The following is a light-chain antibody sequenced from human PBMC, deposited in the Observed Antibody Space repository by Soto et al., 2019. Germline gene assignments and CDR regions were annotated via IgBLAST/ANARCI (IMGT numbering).Light chain of an antibody. CDR1: QSVSSN. J-gene: IGKJ2*01. CDR3: QQYKNWPPGIT. Sequence: EIVMTQSPATLSVSPGERATLSCRASQSVSSNLAWYQQKPGQTPRLLIYGASTRATGIPARFSGSGSGTEFNLTISSLQSEDFAVYYCQQYKNWPPGITFGQGTKLEIK. V-gene: IGKV3-15*01. CDR2: GAS.